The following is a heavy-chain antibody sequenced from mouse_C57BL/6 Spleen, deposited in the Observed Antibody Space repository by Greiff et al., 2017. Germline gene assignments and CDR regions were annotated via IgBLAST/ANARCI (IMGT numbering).Heavy chain of an antibody. CDR2: IDPSDSYT. CDR3: ARGGDYGSSLAWFAY. J-gene: IGHJ3*01. Sequence: VKLQQPGAELVMPGASVKLSCKASGYTFTSYWMHWVKQRPGQGLEWIGEIDPSDSYTNYNQKFKGKSTLTVDKSSSTAYMQLSSLTSEDSAVYYCARGGDYGSSLAWFAYWGQGTLVTVSA. D-gene: IGHD1-1*01. CDR1: GYTFTSYW. V-gene: IGHV1-69*01.